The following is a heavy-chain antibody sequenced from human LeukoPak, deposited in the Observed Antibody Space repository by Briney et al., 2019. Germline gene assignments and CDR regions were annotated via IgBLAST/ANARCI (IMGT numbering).Heavy chain of an antibody. V-gene: IGHV4-59*01. CDR2: IFYTGST. Sequence: SETLSLTCTVSGGSISTYYWSWLRQPPGKGPEWLGYIFYTGSTNYNPSLKSRVTMSIDTSKNQFSLKLSSVTAADTAVYYCTRTYSSSSIDYWGQGALVTVSS. J-gene: IGHJ4*02. CDR3: TRTYSSSSIDY. CDR1: GGSISTYY. D-gene: IGHD6-6*01.